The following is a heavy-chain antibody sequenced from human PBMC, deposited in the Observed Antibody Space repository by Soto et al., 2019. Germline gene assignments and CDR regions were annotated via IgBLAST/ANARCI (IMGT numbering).Heavy chain of an antibody. CDR1: GYTFNTYD. Sequence: QVQLVQSGAEVKKPGASVKVSCKASGYTFNTYDINWVRQATGQGLEWMGWMNPNSGNTGYVQKFQGRVSMTRNTSTSTAYMELSSLTSEDTAAYYCARVRGDSIPYFLLEYWGQGTLVTVSS. V-gene: IGHV1-8*01. CDR3: ARVRGDSIPYFLLEY. CDR2: MNPNSGNT. J-gene: IGHJ4*02. D-gene: IGHD3-9*01.